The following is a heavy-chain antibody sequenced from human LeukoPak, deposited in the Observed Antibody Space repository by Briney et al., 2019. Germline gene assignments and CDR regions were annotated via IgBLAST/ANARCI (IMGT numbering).Heavy chain of an antibody. J-gene: IGHJ4*02. Sequence: SVKVSCKASGGTFSSYAISWVRQAPGQGLEWMGGIIPIFGTANYAQKFQGRVTITADESTSTAYMELSSLRSEDTAVYNCASPPNYYDSSGYYPYWGQGTLVTVSS. CDR2: IIPIFGTA. CDR3: ASPPNYYDSSGYYPY. CDR1: GGTFSSYA. V-gene: IGHV1-69*13. D-gene: IGHD3-22*01.